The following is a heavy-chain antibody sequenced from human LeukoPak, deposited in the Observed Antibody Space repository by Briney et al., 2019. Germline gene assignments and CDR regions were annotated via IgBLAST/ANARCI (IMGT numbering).Heavy chain of an antibody. J-gene: IGHJ4*02. CDR1: GGSISSSSYY. V-gene: IGHV4-39*01. D-gene: IGHD5-18*01. CDR3: RGYSAGYLLDY. Sequence: PSETLSLTCTVSGGSISSSSYYWGWIRQSPGKGLEYIGGILYTENTYYNPSLKSRVIISIDTSKNQFSLKLSSVTAADAAVYYCRGYSAGYLLDYWGQGTLVTVSS. CDR2: ILYTENT.